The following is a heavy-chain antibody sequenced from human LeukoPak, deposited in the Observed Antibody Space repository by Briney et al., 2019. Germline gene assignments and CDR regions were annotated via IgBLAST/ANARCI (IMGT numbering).Heavy chain of an antibody. V-gene: IGHV3-7*01. D-gene: IGHD5-18*01. CDR2: IKKDGSEK. CDR1: GFTFSSYA. Sequence: GRSLRLSCAASGFTFSSYAMHWVRQAPGKGLEWVANIKKDGSEKYYVDAVKGRFTISRDNAKTSLYLQMNSLRAEDTAVYYCARDLSGIAGYTYGRGIDYWGQGTLVTVSS. J-gene: IGHJ4*02. CDR3: ARDLSGIAGYTYGRGIDY.